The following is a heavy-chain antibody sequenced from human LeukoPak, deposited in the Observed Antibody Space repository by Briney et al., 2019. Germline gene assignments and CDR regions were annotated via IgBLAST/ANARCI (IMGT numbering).Heavy chain of an antibody. Sequence: GGSLRLSCAASGFTFSSYGMHWVRQAPGKGLEWVAVIWYDGSNKYYADSVKGRFTISRDNSKNTLYLQMNSLRAEDTAAYYCARDRAYQLPADYWGQGTLVTVSS. CDR1: GFTFSSYG. CDR3: ARDRAYQLPADY. V-gene: IGHV3-33*01. D-gene: IGHD2-2*01. CDR2: IWYDGSNK. J-gene: IGHJ4*02.